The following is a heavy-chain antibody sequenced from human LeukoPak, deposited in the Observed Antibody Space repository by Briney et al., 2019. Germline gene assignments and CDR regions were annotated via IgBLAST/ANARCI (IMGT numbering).Heavy chain of an antibody. D-gene: IGHD2/OR15-2a*01. CDR1: GGSISSGFHY. CDR3: ARGSIGFDP. Sequence: PSETLSLTCTVSGGSISSGFHYWTWIRQPAGKGLEWIGRIYTSGSINYNPSLKSRVTISVDTSKNQFSLKLNSVTAADTAVYYCARGSIGFDPWGQGTLVTVSS. J-gene: IGHJ5*02. CDR2: IYTSGSI. V-gene: IGHV4-61*02.